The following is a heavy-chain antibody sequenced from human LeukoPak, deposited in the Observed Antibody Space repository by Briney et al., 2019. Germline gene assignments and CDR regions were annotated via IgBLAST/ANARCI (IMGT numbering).Heavy chain of an antibody. CDR1: GYTFTGYY. J-gene: IGHJ5*02. V-gene: IGHV1-2*06. CDR2: INPNSGGA. CDR3: ASNRRWEWFDP. D-gene: IGHD1-26*01. Sequence: ASVKVSCKASGYTFTGYYMHWVRQAPGQGHEWMGRINPNSGGANYAQKFQGRVTMTRDTSISTAYMELSRLTSDDTAVYYCASNRRWEWFDPWGQGTLVTVSS.